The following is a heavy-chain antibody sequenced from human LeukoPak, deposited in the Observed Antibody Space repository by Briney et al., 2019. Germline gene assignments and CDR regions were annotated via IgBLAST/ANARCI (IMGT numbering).Heavy chain of an antibody. D-gene: IGHD6-13*01. Sequence: SVKVFCKASGGSFSRYTNNWVPQAPGQGLEWMGGHNPIADIASYAQKFLGRVTITADKSPSTAYMELNSMRSEDTAVYYCARWGAAAGTEFYYYYYGMDVWGQGTTVTVSS. CDR2: HNPIADIA. CDR3: ARWGAAAGTEFYYYYYGMDV. J-gene: IGHJ6*02. V-gene: IGHV1-69*10. CDR1: GGSFSRYT.